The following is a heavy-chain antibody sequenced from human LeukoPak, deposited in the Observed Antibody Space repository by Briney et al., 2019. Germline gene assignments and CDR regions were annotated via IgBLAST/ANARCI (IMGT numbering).Heavy chain of an antibody. D-gene: IGHD3-22*01. CDR2: INHSGST. V-gene: IGHV4-34*01. CDR3: ARVLDSSGYYYGFDP. Sequence: PSETLSLTCAVYGGSFSGYYWSWIRQPPGKGLEWIGEINHSGSTNYNPSLKSRVTISVDTSKNQFSLKLSSVAAADTAVYYCARVLDSSGYYYGFDPWGQGTLVTVSS. CDR1: GGSFSGYY. J-gene: IGHJ5*02.